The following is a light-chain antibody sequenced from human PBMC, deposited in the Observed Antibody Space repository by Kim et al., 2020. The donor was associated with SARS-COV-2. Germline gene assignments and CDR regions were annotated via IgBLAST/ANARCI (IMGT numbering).Light chain of an antibody. V-gene: IGKV1-5*01. CDR2: DAS. CDR1: QSISSG. CDR3: QQYDSYSYG. J-gene: IGKJ2*03. Sequence: EAVGERGTSTCRASQSISSGLAGYQQRPGKAPRLLIYDASNLESGVPSRFSGSGSGTEFTLTISSLQPDDLATYYCQQYDSYSYGFGQGTKVDIK.